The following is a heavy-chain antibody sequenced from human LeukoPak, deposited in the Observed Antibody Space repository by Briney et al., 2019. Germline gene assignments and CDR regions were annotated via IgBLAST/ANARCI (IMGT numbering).Heavy chain of an antibody. CDR3: ARDRYGDYVDAFDI. D-gene: IGHD4-17*01. J-gene: IGHJ3*02. CDR1: GFTFSGYS. Sequence: GGTLRLSCAASGFTFSGYSMNWVRQAPGKGLEWVSSISSSSSYIYYADSVKGRFTISRDNAKNSLYLQMNSLRAEDTAVYYCARDRYGDYVDAFDIWGQGTMVTVSS. V-gene: IGHV3-21*01. CDR2: ISSSSSYI.